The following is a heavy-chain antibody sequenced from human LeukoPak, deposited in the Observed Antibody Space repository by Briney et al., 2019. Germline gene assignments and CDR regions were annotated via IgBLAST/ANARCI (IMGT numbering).Heavy chain of an antibody. V-gene: IGHV3-48*02. CDR1: GFTFSDYS. CDR2: IDGSGDTI. Sequence: PGGSLRLSCAASGFTFSDYSMNGVRQAPGKGLEWVSYIDGSGDTIYYADSVKGRFTISRDNAKNSMDLQMNSLRDEDPTVYYCSRRFDCWGQGTLVTVSS. J-gene: IGHJ4*02. CDR3: SRRFDC.